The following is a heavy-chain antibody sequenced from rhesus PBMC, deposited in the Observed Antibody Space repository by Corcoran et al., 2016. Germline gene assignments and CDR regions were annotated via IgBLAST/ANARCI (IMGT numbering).Heavy chain of an antibody. CDR1: GGSFRGYW. CDR2: SRSGGST. J-gene: IGHJ6*01. CDR3: ARHRKIQWVQFGGLDS. V-gene: IGHV4-160*01. D-gene: IGHD5-24*01. Sequence: QVQLQQWGEGLVKTSETLSLTCAVYGGSFRGYWWGWIRQPPGPGLEWIGRSRSGGSTNYNPSLKSRVTISIDTSKNQFSLKLTSVTAADTAVYYCARHRKIQWVQFGGLDSWGQGVVVTVSS.